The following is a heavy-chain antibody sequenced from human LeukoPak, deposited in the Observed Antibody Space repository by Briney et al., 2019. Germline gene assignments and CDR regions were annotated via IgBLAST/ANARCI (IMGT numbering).Heavy chain of an antibody. CDR2: IYYSGST. D-gene: IGHD6-13*01. Sequence: SETLSLTCTVSGGSISSSSYYWGWIRQPPGKGLEWIGSIYYSGSTYYNPSLKSRVTISVDTSKNQFSLKLSSVTAADTAVYYCARASELAMRGYYYYYYMDVWGKGTTVTVSS. CDR3: ARASELAMRGYYYYYYMDV. CDR1: GGSISSSSYY. V-gene: IGHV4-39*07. J-gene: IGHJ6*03.